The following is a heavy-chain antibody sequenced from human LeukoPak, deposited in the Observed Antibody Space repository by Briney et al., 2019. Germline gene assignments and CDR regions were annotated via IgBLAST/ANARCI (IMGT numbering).Heavy chain of an antibody. Sequence: GGSLRLSCAASGFTFSSYWMHWVRQAPGKGLVWVSRINSDGSSTSYADSVKGRFTISRDNAKNTLYLQMSSLRAEDTAVYYCASLPIAVAGTNFDYWGQGTLVTVSS. V-gene: IGHV3-74*01. CDR2: INSDGSST. CDR1: GFTFSSYW. D-gene: IGHD6-19*01. CDR3: ASLPIAVAGTNFDY. J-gene: IGHJ4*02.